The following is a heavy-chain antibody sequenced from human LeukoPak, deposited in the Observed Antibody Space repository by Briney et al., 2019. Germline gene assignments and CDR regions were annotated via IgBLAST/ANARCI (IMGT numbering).Heavy chain of an antibody. Sequence: GGSLRLSCAASGFTVSSNYMSWVRQAPGKGLEWVSVIYSGGSTYYADSVKGRFTISRDNSKNTLYLQMNSLRAEDTAVYYCARDYSSGWYSTPKYYFDYWGQGTLVTVSS. V-gene: IGHV3-53*01. CDR3: ARDYSSGWYSTPKYYFDY. CDR2: IYSGGST. CDR1: GFTVSSNY. D-gene: IGHD6-19*01. J-gene: IGHJ4*02.